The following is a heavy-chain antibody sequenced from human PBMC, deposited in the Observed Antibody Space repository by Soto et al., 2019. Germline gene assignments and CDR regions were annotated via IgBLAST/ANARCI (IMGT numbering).Heavy chain of an antibody. D-gene: IGHD2-15*01. CDR3: AIAETTTYCSGGSCYRSAFDI. Sequence: QVQLVQSGAEVKKPGSSVKVSCKASGGTFSSYTISWVRQAPGQGLEWMGRIIPILGIANYAQKFQGRVTITADKSTSTAYMELSSLRSEDTAVCYCAIAETTTYCSGGSCYRSAFDIWGQGTMVTVSS. V-gene: IGHV1-69*02. J-gene: IGHJ3*02. CDR1: GGTFSSYT. CDR2: IIPILGIA.